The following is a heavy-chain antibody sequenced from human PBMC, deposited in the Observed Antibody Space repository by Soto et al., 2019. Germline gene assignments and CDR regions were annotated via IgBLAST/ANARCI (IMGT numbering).Heavy chain of an antibody. CDR2: ISGSGGST. V-gene: IGHV3-23*01. J-gene: IGHJ4*02. CDR3: AKDFFRSSFRGGVGDTPSSY. D-gene: IGHD3-10*01. Sequence: GGSLRLSCAASGFTFSSYAMSWVRQAPGKGLEWVSAISGSGGSTYYADSVKGRFTISRDNSKNTLYLQLNSLTAEDTAVYYCAKDFFRSSFRGGVGDTPSSYWGQGTLVTVSS. CDR1: GFTFSSYA.